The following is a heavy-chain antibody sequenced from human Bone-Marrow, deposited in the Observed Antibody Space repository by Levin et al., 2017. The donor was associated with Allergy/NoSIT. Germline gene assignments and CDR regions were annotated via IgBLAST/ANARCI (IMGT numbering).Heavy chain of an antibody. D-gene: IGHD1-26*01. CDR2: ISSSSSTI. J-gene: IGHJ4*02. Sequence: QPGGSLRLSCAASGVTFSPYSMNWVRQAPGKGLEWVSYISSSSSTIYYADSVKGRFTISRDNAKNLLYLQMNSLRDEDTAVYYCAGEREKGYWGQGTLVTVSS. CDR3: AGEREKGY. CDR1: GVTFSPYS. V-gene: IGHV3-48*02.